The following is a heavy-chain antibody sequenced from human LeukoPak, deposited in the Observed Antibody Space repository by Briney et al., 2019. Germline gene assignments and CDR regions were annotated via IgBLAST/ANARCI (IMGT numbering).Heavy chain of an antibody. CDR1: GYSFTSYW. CDR2: IYPGDSDT. CDR3: ARRHSTGRDAFDI. J-gene: IGHJ3*02. D-gene: IGHD1-1*01. V-gene: IGHV5-51*01. Sequence: GESLKISCKGSGYSFTSYWIGWVRQMPGKGLEWMGIIYPGDSDTRYSPSFQGLVTISADKSISTAYLQWSSLKASDTAMYYCARRHSTGRDAFDIWGQGTMVTVSS.